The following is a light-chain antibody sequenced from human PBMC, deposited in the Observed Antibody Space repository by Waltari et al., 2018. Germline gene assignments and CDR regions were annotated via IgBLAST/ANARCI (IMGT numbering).Light chain of an antibody. Sequence: QSVLTQPPSVSGAPGQRVTISCPGIGAAYDVHWYQQLPGTAPKLLIYGNRNRPSGVPDRFSGSKSGTSASLAITGLQADDEAHYYCQSHDSGLSGWVFGGGTKLTVL. CDR3: QSHDSGLSGWV. V-gene: IGLV1-40*01. CDR1: GAAYD. J-gene: IGLJ3*02. CDR2: GNR.